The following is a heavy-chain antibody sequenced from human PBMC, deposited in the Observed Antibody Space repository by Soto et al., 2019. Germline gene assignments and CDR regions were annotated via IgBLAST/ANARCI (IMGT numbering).Heavy chain of an antibody. D-gene: IGHD1-26*01. J-gene: IGHJ4*02. CDR1: CGSITYSY. V-gene: IGHV4-59*01. CDR3: ARRYGGNFDY. CDR2: IYYSGST. Sequence: SETLSLTCTVSCGSITYSYWSWIRQPPGKGLEWIGYIYYSGSTNYNPSLKSRVTISVDTSKNQFSLKLSSVTAADTAVYYCARRYGGNFDYWGQGTLVTVS.